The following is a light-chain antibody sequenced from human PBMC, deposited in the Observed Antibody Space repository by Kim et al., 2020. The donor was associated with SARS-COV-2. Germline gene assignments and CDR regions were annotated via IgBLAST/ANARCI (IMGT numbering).Light chain of an antibody. Sequence: SQGERASLSFRARQTVNYNHLAWYQHRAGQAPRLLINGASTRATGIPDRCSGSGSGTDVMHTITRLEPEDFAVYYCQHYDFVPPYTFAQGTKLEI. CDR2: GAS. V-gene: IGKV3-20*01. CDR3: QHYDFVPPYT. CDR1: QTVNYNH. J-gene: IGKJ2*01.